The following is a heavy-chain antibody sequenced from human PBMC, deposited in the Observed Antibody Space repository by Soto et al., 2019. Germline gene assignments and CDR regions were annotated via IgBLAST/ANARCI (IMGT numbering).Heavy chain of an antibody. CDR3: ARDPTVTTHSGMDV. D-gene: IGHD4-17*01. Sequence: GSLRLSCAASGFTFSSYSMNWVRQAPGKGLEWVSSISSSSSYIYYADSVKGRFTISRDNAKNSLYLQMNSLRAEDTAVYYCARDPTVTTHSGMDVWGQGTTVTVSS. CDR1: GFTFSSYS. J-gene: IGHJ6*02. CDR2: ISSSSSYI. V-gene: IGHV3-21*01.